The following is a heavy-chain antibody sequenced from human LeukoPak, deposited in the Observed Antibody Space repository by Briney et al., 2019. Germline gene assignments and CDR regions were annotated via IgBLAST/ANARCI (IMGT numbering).Heavy chain of an antibody. CDR2: ISPNSGGT. V-gene: IGHV1-2*02. CDR3: ARPSDYGDYIDY. J-gene: IGHJ4*02. Sequence: ASVNLSCNCSGYTFTACCMHWVRHRQAPGLGLVAKISPNSGGTAYAESFQGRVTLTRDTSISTVYMELRTLRSGDTAVYYCARPSDYGDYIDYWGQGTLVTVSS. CDR1: GYTFTACC. D-gene: IGHD4-17*01.